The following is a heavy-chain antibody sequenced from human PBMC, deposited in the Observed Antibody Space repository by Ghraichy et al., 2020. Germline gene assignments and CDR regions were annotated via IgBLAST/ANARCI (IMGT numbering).Heavy chain of an antibody. V-gene: IGHV3-23*01. CDR3: ATQRYSGYDLIY. CDR2: ISGSGGTT. Sequence: LSLTCAASRITFSNYAMSWVRQAPGKGLEWVSTISGSGGTTYYADSVKGRFTISRDNSKNTLYLQVNSLGVDDTAVYYWATQRYSGYDLIYWGQGTLVTVSS. CDR1: RITFSNYA. D-gene: IGHD5-12*01. J-gene: IGHJ4*02.